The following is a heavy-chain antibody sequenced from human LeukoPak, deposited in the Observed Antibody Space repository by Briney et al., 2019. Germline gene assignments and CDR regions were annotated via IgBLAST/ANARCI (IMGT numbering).Heavy chain of an antibody. D-gene: IGHD1-26*01. CDR2: IYSGGST. V-gene: IGHV3-66*02. Sequence: GGSLRLSCAASGFTVSSNYMSWVRQAPGKGLEWVSVIYSGGSTYYSDSVKGRFTISRDNSKNTLYLQMNSLRAEDTAVYYCARAVGARAYFDYWGQGTLVTVSS. CDR1: GFTVSSNY. J-gene: IGHJ4*02. CDR3: ARAVGARAYFDY.